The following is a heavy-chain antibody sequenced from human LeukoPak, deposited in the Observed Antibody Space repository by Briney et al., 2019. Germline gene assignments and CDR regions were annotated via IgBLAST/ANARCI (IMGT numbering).Heavy chain of an antibody. CDR2: ISSSGSTI. Sequence: GGSLRLSCAASGFTFSDYYMSWIRQAPGKGLEWVSYISSSGSTIYYADSVKGRFTISRDNAKNSLYLQMNSLRAEDTAVYYCAKAPNGYQLLYPMDVWGKGTTVTVSS. D-gene: IGHD2-2*02. V-gene: IGHV3-11*01. CDR1: GFTFSDYY. CDR3: AKAPNGYQLLYPMDV. J-gene: IGHJ6*03.